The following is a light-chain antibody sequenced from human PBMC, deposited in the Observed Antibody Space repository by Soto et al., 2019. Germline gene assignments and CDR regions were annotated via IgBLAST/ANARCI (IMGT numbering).Light chain of an antibody. CDR3: QQSYRFPYT. V-gene: IGKV1-39*01. CDR2: VAS. Sequence: DIQMTQSPSSLSASVGDRVTIICRASQSISSYLNWYQQKPGKAPKFLIYVASSLQSGVPSRFSGSGSGTDFTLTISSLQPEDFATYYCQQSYRFPYTFGQGTKLEIK. CDR1: QSISSY. J-gene: IGKJ2*01.